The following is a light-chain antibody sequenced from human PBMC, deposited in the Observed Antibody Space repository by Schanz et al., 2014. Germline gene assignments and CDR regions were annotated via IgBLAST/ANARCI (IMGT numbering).Light chain of an antibody. CDR3: QHYSVPSGT. CDR1: QGISSA. J-gene: IGKJ2*01. V-gene: IGKV1-13*02. Sequence: AIQLTQSPSSLSASVGDRVTITCRASQGISSALTWYQQKPGKAPKLLIYDASSLESGVPSRFSGSGSGTDFTLTISGLQPDDFATFYCQHYSVPSGTFGQGTKLEIK. CDR2: DAS.